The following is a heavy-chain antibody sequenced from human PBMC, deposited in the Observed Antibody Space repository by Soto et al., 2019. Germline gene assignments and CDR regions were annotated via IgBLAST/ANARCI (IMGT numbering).Heavy chain of an antibody. J-gene: IGHJ6*02. D-gene: IGHD2-8*01. CDR1: GYTFTSYA. V-gene: IGHV1-3*01. CDR3: ARAVGYCTNGVCSTPPLGYYGMDV. CDR2: INAIIGKA. Sequence: ASVKVSCKASGYTFTSYAMHWVRQAPGQRLEWMGWINAIIGKANYAQKFQGRVTITADESTSTAYMELSSLRSEDTAVYYCARAVGYCTNGVCSTPPLGYYGMDVWGQGTTVTVSS.